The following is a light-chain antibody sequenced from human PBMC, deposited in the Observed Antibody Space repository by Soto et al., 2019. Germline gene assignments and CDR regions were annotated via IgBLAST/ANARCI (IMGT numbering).Light chain of an antibody. Sequence: QSVLTQPPSASVTPGQRVTISWSGSTSNIGSKTVSWYQQLPGSAPRVLIYNNNERPSGVPDRFSGSKSGTSASLAISGLQSEDEADYYCATWDDSLPAVFGGGTQLTVL. CDR2: NNN. CDR1: TSNIGSKT. V-gene: IGLV1-44*01. J-gene: IGLJ2*01. CDR3: ATWDDSLPAV.